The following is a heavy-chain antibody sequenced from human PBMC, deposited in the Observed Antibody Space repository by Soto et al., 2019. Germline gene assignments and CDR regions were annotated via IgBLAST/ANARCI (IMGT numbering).Heavy chain of an antibody. V-gene: IGHV3-7*01. D-gene: IGHD2-2*01. CDR3: ARGGYCSSTSCYLKYYMDV. CDR1: GFTFSSYW. J-gene: IGHJ6*03. Sequence: GGSLRLSCAASGFTFSSYWMSWVRQAPGKGLEWVANIKQDGSEKYYVDSVKGRFTISRDNAKNSLYLQMNSLRAEDTAVYYCARGGYCSSTSCYLKYYMDVWGKGTTVTVSS. CDR2: IKQDGSEK.